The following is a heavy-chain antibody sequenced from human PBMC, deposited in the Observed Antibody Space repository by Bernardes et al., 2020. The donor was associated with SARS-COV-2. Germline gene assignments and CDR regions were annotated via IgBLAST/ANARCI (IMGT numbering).Heavy chain of an antibody. D-gene: IGHD2-2*01. CDR2: ISYDGSNK. V-gene: IGHV3-30*04. CDR3: ARESDQLLEIDY. CDR1: FFPFRRSA. Sequence: SLLLSFSSSFFPFRRSAMHWVRQAPGKGLDWLAVISYDGSNKYYADSVKGRFTISRDNSKNTLYLQMNSLRAEDTAVYYCARESDQLLEIDYWGQGTLVTVSS. J-gene: IGHJ4*02.